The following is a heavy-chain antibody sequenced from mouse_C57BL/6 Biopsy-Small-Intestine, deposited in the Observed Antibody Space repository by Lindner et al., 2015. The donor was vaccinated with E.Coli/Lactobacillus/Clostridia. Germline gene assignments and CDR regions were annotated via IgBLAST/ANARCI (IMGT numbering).Heavy chain of an antibody. D-gene: IGHD2-13*01. V-gene: IGHV14-4*02. CDR3: ARVYRYGDWYGRSDY. Sequence: SVKVSCKASGYTFNLFGINWVRQAPGQGLEWMGWIGPYNDNIKYAQDFQGRVTMTTDASTRTAYMDLRSLRSDDTAVYYCARVYRYGDWYGRSDYWGQGTLVTVSS. CDR2: IGPYNDNI. CDR1: GYTFNLFG. J-gene: IGHJ4*01.